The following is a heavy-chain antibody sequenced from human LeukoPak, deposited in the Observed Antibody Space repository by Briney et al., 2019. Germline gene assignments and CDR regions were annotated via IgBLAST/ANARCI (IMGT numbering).Heavy chain of an antibody. Sequence: SETLSLTCTVSGGSISSSSYYWGWIRQPPGKGLEWIGSIYYSGYTYYNPSVESRVTISVDTSKNQFSLKLSSVTAADTAVYYCARFSGTGIYGQLRFDPWGQGTLVTVSS. CDR2: IYYSGYT. J-gene: IGHJ5*02. CDR1: GGSISSSSYY. CDR3: ARFSGTGIYGQLRFDP. D-gene: IGHD3-10*01. V-gene: IGHV4-39*01.